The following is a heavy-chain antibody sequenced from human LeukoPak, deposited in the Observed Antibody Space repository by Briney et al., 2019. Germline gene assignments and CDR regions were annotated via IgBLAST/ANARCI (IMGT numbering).Heavy chain of an antibody. J-gene: IGHJ4*02. CDR1: GFTFSSYG. D-gene: IGHD3-16*02. CDR2: IRYDGSNK. CDR3: AAQKRGSYRPYYFDY. V-gene: IGHV3-30*02. Sequence: GGSLRLSRAASGFTFSSYGMHWVRQAPGKGLEWVAFIRYDGSNKYYADSLKGRFTISRDNSKNMLYLQMNSLRAEDTAVYYCAAQKRGSYRPYYFDYWGQGTLVTVSS.